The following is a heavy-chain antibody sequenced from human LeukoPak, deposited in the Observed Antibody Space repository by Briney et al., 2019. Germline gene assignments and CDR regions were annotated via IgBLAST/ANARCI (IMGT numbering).Heavy chain of an antibody. CDR2: I. D-gene: IGHD5-18*01. J-gene: IGHJ4*02. Sequence: GGSLRLSCAASGFTFNSYAMNWVRQAPGKGLEWISAIYADSVKGRFTISRDNAKNTVSLQLNSLRAEDTAIYYCAKRYRDYFDYWGRGTLVTVSS. V-gene: IGHV3-23*01. CDR3: AKRYRDYFDY. CDR1: GFTFNSYA.